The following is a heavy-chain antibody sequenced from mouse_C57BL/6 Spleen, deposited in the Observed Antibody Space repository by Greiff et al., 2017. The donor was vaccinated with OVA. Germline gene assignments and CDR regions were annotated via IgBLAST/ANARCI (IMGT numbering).Heavy chain of an antibody. CDR3: AIQDSSGRGGPDY. Sequence: QVQLKQPGAELVKPGASVKVSCKASGYTFTSYWMHWVKQRPGQGLEWIGRIHPSDSDTNYNQKFKGKATLTVDKSSSTAYMQLSSLTSEDSAVYYCAIQDSSGRGGPDYWGQGTTLTVSS. D-gene: IGHD3-2*02. CDR1: GYTFTSYW. CDR2: IHPSDSDT. J-gene: IGHJ2*01. V-gene: IGHV1-74*01.